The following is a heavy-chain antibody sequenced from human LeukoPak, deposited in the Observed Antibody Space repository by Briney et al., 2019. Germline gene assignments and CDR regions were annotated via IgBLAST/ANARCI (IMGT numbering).Heavy chain of an antibody. CDR2: INPSGGST. Sequence: ASVKVSCKASGYTFTSYYMHWVRQAPGQGLEWMGIINPSGGSTSYAQKFQGRVTMTRDTSTSTVYMELSSLGSEDTAVYYCARGSIGYCSSTSCSSYYYYMDVWGKGTTVTVSS. D-gene: IGHD2-2*01. CDR1: GYTFTSYY. CDR3: ARGSIGYCSSTSCSSYYYYMDV. J-gene: IGHJ6*03. V-gene: IGHV1-46*01.